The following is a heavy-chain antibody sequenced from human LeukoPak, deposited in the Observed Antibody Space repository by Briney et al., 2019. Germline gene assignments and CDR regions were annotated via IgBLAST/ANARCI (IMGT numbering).Heavy chain of an antibody. Sequence: GGALRLSCAASGFTFSNYWMHWVRQAPGKGLVWVSRINSDGSSTSYADSVKGRFTISRDNAKNTLYLQMNSLRAEDTAVYYCARVSSGSYFGYYYYYMDVWGKGTTVTVSS. CDR2: INSDGSST. V-gene: IGHV3-74*01. J-gene: IGHJ6*03. D-gene: IGHD1-26*01. CDR3: ARVSSGSYFGYYYYYMDV. CDR1: GFTFSNYW.